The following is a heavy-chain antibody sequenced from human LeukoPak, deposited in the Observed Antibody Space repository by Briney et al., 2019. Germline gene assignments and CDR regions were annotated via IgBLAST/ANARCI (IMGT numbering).Heavy chain of an antibody. J-gene: IGHJ4*02. D-gene: IGHD3-10*01. CDR1: GGSISSYY. CDR2: INHSGST. CDR3: ARGHMVRGVIILDY. V-gene: IGHV4-34*01. Sequence: SETLSLTCTDSGGSISSYYWSWIRQPPGKGLEWIGEINHSGSTNYDPSLKSRVTISVDTSKNQFSLKLSSVTAAETAVYYCARGHMVRGVIILDYWGQGTLVTVSS.